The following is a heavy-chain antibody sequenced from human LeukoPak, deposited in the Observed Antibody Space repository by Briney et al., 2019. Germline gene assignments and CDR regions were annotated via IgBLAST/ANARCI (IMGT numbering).Heavy chain of an antibody. CDR2: IIPIFGTA. J-gene: IGHJ3*02. V-gene: IGHV1-69*13. CDR1: GGTFSSYA. D-gene: IGHD3-3*01. Sequence: SVKVSCKASGGTFSSYAISWVRQATGQGLEWMGGIIPIFGTANYAQKFQGRVTITADESTSTAYMELSSLRSEDTAVYYCARGHSYEWLLGNAFDIWGQGTMVTVSS. CDR3: ARGHSYEWLLGNAFDI.